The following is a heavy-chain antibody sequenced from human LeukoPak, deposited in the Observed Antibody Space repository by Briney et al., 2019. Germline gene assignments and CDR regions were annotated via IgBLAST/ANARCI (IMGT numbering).Heavy chain of an antibody. V-gene: IGHV1-18*01. CDR1: GYTFTSYG. D-gene: IGHD5-24*01. J-gene: IGHJ5*02. Sequence: ASVKVSCKASGYTFTSYGISWVRQAPGQGLEWMGWVSAYNGNTNYAQKLQGRVTMTTDTSTSTAYMELRSLRSDDTAMYYCARDNSVRDEAWWFNPWGQGTLVTVSS. CDR2: VSAYNGNT. CDR3: ARDNSVRDEAWWFNP.